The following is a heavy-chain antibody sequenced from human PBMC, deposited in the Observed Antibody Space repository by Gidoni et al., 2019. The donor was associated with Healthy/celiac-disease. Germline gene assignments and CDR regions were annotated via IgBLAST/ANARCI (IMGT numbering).Heavy chain of an antibody. CDR1: GGTFSSYA. V-gene: IGHV1-69*01. D-gene: IGHD6-13*01. Sequence: QVQLVQSGAEVKKPGSSVKVSCKASGGTFSSYAISWVRQAPGQGLEWMGGIIPIFGTANYAQKCQGRVTITADESTSTAYMELSSLRSEDTAVYYCARDGRAAAGSDDAFDIWGQGTMVTVSS. CDR3: ARDGRAAAGSDDAFDI. J-gene: IGHJ3*02. CDR2: IIPIFGTA.